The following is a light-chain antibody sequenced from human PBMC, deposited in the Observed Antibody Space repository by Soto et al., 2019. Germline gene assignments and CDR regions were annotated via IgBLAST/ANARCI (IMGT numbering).Light chain of an antibody. V-gene: IGKV3-11*01. CDR1: QSVSSN. CDR2: DAS. J-gene: IGKJ4*02. Sequence: EIVMTQSPATLSVSPGERATLSCRASQSVSSNLAWYQQKPGQAPRLLIYDASNRATGIPARFSGSGSGTDFTLTISSLEPEDFAVYYGQQRSNWPPPLTFGGGTKVDIK. CDR3: QQRSNWPPPLT.